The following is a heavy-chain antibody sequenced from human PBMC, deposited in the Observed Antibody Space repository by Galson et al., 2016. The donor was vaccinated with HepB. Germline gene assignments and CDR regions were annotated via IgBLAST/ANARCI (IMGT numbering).Heavy chain of an antibody. D-gene: IGHD7-27*01. CDR1: GDSVSSNSAG. CDR2: TCYRSNWHN. CDR3: ARSYLLGRGFGW. Sequence: CAISGDSVSSNSAGWYWIRQTPSRGLECLGRTCYRSNWHNDYAESVKSRITINPDTSKNQFSLHLNSVTPEDTAVYYCARSYLLGRGFGWWGQGTLVTVSS. J-gene: IGHJ4*02. V-gene: IGHV6-1*01.